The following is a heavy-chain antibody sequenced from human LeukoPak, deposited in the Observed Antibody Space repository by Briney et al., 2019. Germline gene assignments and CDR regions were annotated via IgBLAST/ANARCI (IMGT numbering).Heavy chain of an antibody. V-gene: IGHV1-18*01. CDR1: GYTFTSHG. CDR3: ARYSSGWYHFDD. CDR2: ISAYNGNT. D-gene: IGHD6-19*01. Sequence: ASVKVSCKASGYTFTSHGISWVRQAPGRGLEWMGWISAYNGNTNYAQKLQGRVTMTTDTSTSTAYMELTSLRSDDTAVYYCARYSSGWYHFDDWGQGTLVTVSS. J-gene: IGHJ4*02.